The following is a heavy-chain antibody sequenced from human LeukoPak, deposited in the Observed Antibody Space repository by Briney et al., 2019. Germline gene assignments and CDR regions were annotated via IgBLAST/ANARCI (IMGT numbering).Heavy chain of an antibody. J-gene: IGHJ6*02. V-gene: IGHV1-18*01. D-gene: IGHD6-13*01. CDR2: ISAYNGNT. CDR1: GYTFTSYG. CDR3: ARDSSSRPGYYGMDV. Sequence: ASVKVSCKASGYTFTSYGISGVGQAPGQGLEGMEWISAYNGNTNYAQKLQGRVTMTPDTSTSTAYMELRSLRSDDTAVYYCARDSSSRPGYYGMDVWGQGTTVTVSS.